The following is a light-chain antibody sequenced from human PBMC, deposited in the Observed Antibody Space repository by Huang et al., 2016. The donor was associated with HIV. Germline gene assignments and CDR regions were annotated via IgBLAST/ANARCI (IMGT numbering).Light chain of an antibody. CDR3: QQYYNTPLT. J-gene: IGKJ2*01. CDR1: QSLLYSSNNKND. Sequence: DIVMTQSPDSLAVSLGERATINCKSSQSLLYSSNNKNDLAWYQQKPGQPPKLLIYWASTRESGVPDRFTGSGSGTLFTLTISSLQAEDVAVYYCQQYYNTPLTFGQGTKLEIK. CDR2: WAS. V-gene: IGKV4-1*01.